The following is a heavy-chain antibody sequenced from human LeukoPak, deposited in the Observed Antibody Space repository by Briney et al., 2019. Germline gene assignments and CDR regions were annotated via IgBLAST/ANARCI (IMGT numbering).Heavy chain of an antibody. Sequence: GGSLRLSCAASGFTFSNAWMSWVRQAPGKGLEWVGLIKSKTDGGTTDYAAPVKGRFTISRDDSKNTLYLQMNSLKTEDTAVYYCTTGGYNNPDFDYWGQGTLVTVSS. CDR1: GFTFSNAW. D-gene: IGHD5-24*01. CDR2: IKSKTDGGTT. J-gene: IGHJ4*02. V-gene: IGHV3-15*01. CDR3: TTGGYNNPDFDY.